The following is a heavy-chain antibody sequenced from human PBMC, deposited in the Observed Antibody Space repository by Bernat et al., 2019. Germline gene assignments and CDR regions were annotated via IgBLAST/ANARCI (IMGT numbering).Heavy chain of an antibody. CDR2: IKRKIDGETI. V-gene: IGHV3-15*01. D-gene: IGHD6-13*01. J-gene: IGHJ4*02. Sequence: QMEESGGGLVKPGGSLRLSCVASGFQISDAWVSWVRQATGKGLEWIANIKRKIDGETIDYAEPVKGRFSIYRDDSKNTAFLQMNSLKNEDTAVYFCTTGYGSDWYGWGQGTLVTVSS. CDR1: GFQISDAW. CDR3: TTGYGSDWYG.